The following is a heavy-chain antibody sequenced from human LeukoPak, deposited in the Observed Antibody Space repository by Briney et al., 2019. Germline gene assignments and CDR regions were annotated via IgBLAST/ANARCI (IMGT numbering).Heavy chain of an antibody. CDR2: ISSSSNSI. V-gene: IGHV3-21*01. CDR1: GFTFSSYT. CDR3: ARSSSGWLFDF. Sequence: GGSLRLSCAASGFTFSSYTMNWGRQAPGKGLEWVSSISSSSNSIYYADSVKGRSTISRDDAKNSLYLQMNSLRAEDTAVYYCARSSSGWLFDFWGQGTLVTVSS. D-gene: IGHD6-19*01. J-gene: IGHJ4*02.